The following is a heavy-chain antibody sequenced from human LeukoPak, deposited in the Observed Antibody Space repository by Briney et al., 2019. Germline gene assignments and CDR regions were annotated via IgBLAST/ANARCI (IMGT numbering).Heavy chain of an antibody. V-gene: IGHV3-7*04. J-gene: IGHJ4*02. CDR1: GFMFSGYW. Sequence: GGSLRLSCAASGFMFSGYWMSWVRQAPGKGLEWVANINQDGSEKYHVDSVKGRFTISRDNAKNSLFFEMNSLRVEDTSVYYCARDFRNSGWGSDYWGQGTLVTVSS. D-gene: IGHD6-19*01. CDR2: INQDGSEK. CDR3: ARDFRNSGWGSDY.